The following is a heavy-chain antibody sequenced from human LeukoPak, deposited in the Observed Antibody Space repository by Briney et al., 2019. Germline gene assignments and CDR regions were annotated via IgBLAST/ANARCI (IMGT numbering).Heavy chain of an antibody. V-gene: IGHV3-30*18. D-gene: IGHD6-19*01. CDR1: GFTFSSYG. J-gene: IGHJ6*02. CDR2: ISYDGSNK. CDR3: AKDLVGKWTTKEDYYGMDV. Sequence: PGGSLRLSCAASGFTFSSYGMHWVRQAPGKGLEWVAVISYDGSNKYYADSVKGRFTISRDNSKNTLYLQMNGLRAEDTAVYYCAKDLVGKWTTKEDYYGMDVWGQGTTVTVSS.